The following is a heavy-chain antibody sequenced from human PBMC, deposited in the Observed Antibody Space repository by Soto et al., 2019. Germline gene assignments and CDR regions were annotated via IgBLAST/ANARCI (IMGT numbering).Heavy chain of an antibody. D-gene: IGHD2-2*01. J-gene: IGHJ6*02. CDR3: AKDRIVVPAAIPGYYYYGMDV. V-gene: IGHV3-23*01. CDR2: ISGSGGST. CDR1: GFTFSSYA. Sequence: EVQLLESGGGLVQPGGSLRLSCAASGFTFSSYAMSWVRQAPGKGLEWVSAISGSGGSTYYADSVKGRFTISRDNSKNTLYLQMNSLRAEDTAVYYCAKDRIVVPAAIPGYYYYGMDVWGQGTTVTVSS.